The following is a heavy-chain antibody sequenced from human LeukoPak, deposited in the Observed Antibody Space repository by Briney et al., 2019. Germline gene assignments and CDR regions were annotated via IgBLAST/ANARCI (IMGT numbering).Heavy chain of an antibody. CDR3: ARDQAWFGDGAYYYYYYGMDV. J-gene: IGHJ6*04. CDR2: IKQDGSEK. D-gene: IGHD3-10*01. Sequence: GGSLRLSCAASGFTFSSYWMSWVRQAPGKGLEWVANIKQDGSEKYYVDSVKGRFTISRDNAKNSLYLQMNSLRAEDTAVYYCARDQAWFGDGAYYYYYYGMDVWGKGTTVTVSS. V-gene: IGHV3-7*03. CDR1: GFTFSSYW.